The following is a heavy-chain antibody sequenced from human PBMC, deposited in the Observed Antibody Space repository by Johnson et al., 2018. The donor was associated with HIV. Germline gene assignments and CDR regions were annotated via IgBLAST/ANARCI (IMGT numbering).Heavy chain of an antibody. Sequence: VQLVESGGGVVQPGRSLRLSCAASGFTVSSNYMSWVRQAPGKGLEWVSVIYSGGSTYYADSVKGRFTISRDNAKNSLLLQMKSLRAEDTALYYCARALTGTAQGAFDCWGQGTMVTVSS. CDR2: IYSGGST. D-gene: IGHD1-7*01. CDR1: GFTVSSNY. V-gene: IGHV3-66*01. CDR3: ARALTGTAQGAFDC. J-gene: IGHJ3*01.